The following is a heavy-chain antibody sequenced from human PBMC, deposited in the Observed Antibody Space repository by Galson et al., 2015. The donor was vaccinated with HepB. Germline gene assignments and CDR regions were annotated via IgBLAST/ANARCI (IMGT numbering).Heavy chain of an antibody. D-gene: IGHD3-16*01. CDR1: GGSISSSY. V-gene: IGHV4-59*01. J-gene: IGHJ4*02. CDR3: ARTWVSWQGYYFDY. CDR2: IDYRGSS. Sequence: QVQLQESGPGLVKPSQTLSLTCSVSGGSISSSYWSWIRQPPGRGLEWMGYIDYRGSSNYNPSLKSRVTMSVDRSKQFSLKLSSVTAADTAVYYCARTWVSWQGYYFDYWGQGTLVTVSS.